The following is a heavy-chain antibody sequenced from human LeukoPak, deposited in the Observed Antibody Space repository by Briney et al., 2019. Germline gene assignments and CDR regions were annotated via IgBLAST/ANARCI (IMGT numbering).Heavy chain of an antibody. Sequence: GGSLRLSCAASGFTFSSYGMSWVRQAPGKGPEWVSAISGSGGSTYYADSVKGRFTISRDNSKNTLYLQMNSLRAEDTAVYYCANGALYGDRPTYLDYWGQGTLVTVSS. CDR2: ISGSGGST. D-gene: IGHD4-17*01. J-gene: IGHJ4*02. CDR1: GFTFSSYG. V-gene: IGHV3-23*01. CDR3: ANGALYGDRPTYLDY.